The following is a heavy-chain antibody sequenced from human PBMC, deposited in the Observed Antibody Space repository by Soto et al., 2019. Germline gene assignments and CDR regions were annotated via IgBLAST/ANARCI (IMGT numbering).Heavy chain of an antibody. D-gene: IGHD3-3*01. CDR3: ASLPTRPLVEYDFWSGWFDD. V-gene: IGHV4-34*01. CDR2: INHSGST. Sequence: PSETLSLTCAVYGGSFSGYYWSWIRQPPGKGLEWIGEINHSGSTNYNPSLKSRVTISVDTSKNQFSLKLSSVTAADTAVYYCASLPTRPLVEYDFWSGWFDDWGQGPLGTVSS. CDR1: GGSFSGYY. J-gene: IGHJ4*02.